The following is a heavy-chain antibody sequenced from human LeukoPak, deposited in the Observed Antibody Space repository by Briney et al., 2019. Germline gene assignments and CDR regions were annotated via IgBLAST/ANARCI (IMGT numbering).Heavy chain of an antibody. Sequence: GGSLRLSYAASGFTFNSYGIHWVRLAPGKGLEWVAVISYDGSNKYYADSVKGRFTISRDNSKNTLYLQMNSLRAEDTAVYYCAKGPLLWDWGQGTLVTVSS. CDR2: ISYDGSNK. CDR3: AKGPLLWD. D-gene: IGHD2/OR15-2a*01. J-gene: IGHJ4*02. CDR1: GFTFNSYG. V-gene: IGHV3-30*18.